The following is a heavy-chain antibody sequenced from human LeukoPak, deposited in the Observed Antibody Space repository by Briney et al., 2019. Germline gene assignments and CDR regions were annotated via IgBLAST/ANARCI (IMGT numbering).Heavy chain of an antibody. CDR2: IYFSGST. CDR1: GGSFNNYY. V-gene: IGHV4-59*08. CDR3: ARHPTALVSYGFDP. J-gene: IGHJ5*02. Sequence: SETLSLTCTVSGGSFNNYYWSWIRQPPGEGLEWIGYIYFSGSTNYNPSLKSRVNISLDTPKNQLSLNLSSVTAADTALYYCARHPTALVSYGFDPWGQGTLVTVSS. D-gene: IGHD5-18*01.